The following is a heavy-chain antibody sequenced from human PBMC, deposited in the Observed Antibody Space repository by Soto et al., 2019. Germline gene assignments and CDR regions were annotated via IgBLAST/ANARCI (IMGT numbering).Heavy chain of an antibody. V-gene: IGHV3-21*01. CDR3: ARERITGTTDYYYYYGMDV. J-gene: IGHJ6*02. CDR2: ISSSSSSI. D-gene: IGHD1-7*01. Sequence: EVQLVESGGGLVKPGGSLRLSCAASGFTFSAYNMNWVRQAPGKGLEWVSSISSSSSSIYYADSVKGRFTISRDNAKNSLYLQMNSLRAEDTAVYYCARERITGTTDYYYYYGMDVWGQGTTVTVSS. CDR1: GFTFSAYN.